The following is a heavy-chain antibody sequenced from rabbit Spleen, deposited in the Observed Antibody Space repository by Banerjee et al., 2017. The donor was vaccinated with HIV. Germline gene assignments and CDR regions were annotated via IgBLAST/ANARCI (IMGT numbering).Heavy chain of an antibody. Sequence: QEQLEESGGGLVKPEGSLTLTCKASGFSFNSGYDMCWVRQAPGKGLEWIACSYAGSSGSTYSAIWATGRFTISKTSSTTVTLQMTSLTAADTATYFCARFYAGYGDFGYAAMWGPGTLVTVS. CDR3: ARFYAGYGDFGYAAM. CDR2: SYAGSSGST. CDR1: GFSFNSGYD. J-gene: IGHJ4*01. V-gene: IGHV1S45*01. D-gene: IGHD7-1*01.